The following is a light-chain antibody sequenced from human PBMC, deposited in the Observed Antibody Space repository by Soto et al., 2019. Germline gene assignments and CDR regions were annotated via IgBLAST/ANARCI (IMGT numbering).Light chain of an antibody. Sequence: DIQMTQSPSFLSASVGNRVTISCRANQGIGSHLAWYQQKPGKAPKLLIFAAYTLQSGVPSRFSGSGSGTGFTLTISSLQAEDFAAYYCLQLSDYPLTFGGGTEVEIK. CDR1: QGIGSH. CDR2: AAY. V-gene: IGKV1-9*01. CDR3: LQLSDYPLT. J-gene: IGKJ4*01.